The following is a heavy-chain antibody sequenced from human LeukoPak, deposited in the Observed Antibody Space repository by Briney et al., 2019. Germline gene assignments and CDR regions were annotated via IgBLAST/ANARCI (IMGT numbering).Heavy chain of an antibody. D-gene: IGHD6-13*01. V-gene: IGHV4-39*01. Sequence: SETLSLTCTVSGGSISSSSYYWGWIRQPPEKGLEWIGSMYYSGSTYYNPSLKSRVTIAVDTSKNQFSLKLTSVIAADTAMYYCARLLSISAAATDYWGQGTLVTVSS. CDR2: MYYSGST. J-gene: IGHJ4*02. CDR3: ARLLSISAAATDY. CDR1: GGSISSSSYY.